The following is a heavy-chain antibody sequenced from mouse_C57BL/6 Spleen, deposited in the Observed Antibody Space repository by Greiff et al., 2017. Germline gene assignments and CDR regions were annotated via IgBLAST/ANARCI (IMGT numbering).Heavy chain of an antibody. CDR3: ARFGWDEGIDY. CDR1: GYTFTDYN. D-gene: IGHD4-1*01. CDR2: INPNNGGT. Sequence: EVQRVESGPELVKPGASVKMSCKASGYTFTDYNMHWVKQSHGKSLEWIGYINPNNGGTSYNQKFKGKATLTVNKSSSTAYMELRSLTSEDSAVYYCARFGWDEGIDYWGQGTTLTVSS. J-gene: IGHJ2*01. V-gene: IGHV1-22*01.